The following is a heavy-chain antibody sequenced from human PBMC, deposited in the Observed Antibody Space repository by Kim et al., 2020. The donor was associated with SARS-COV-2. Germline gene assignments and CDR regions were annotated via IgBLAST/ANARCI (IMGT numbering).Heavy chain of an antibody. J-gene: IGHJ4*02. CDR2: IYYSGTT. Sequence: SETLSLTCTVSSGSISTSYYYWGWIRQPPGKGLEWIGNIYYSGTTYYDPSLKSRVTISVDTSNNQFSLKLSSVTAADTAVYYCARLLGDVVARSYYFDSWGQGTLVTVSS. V-gene: IGHV4-39*01. D-gene: IGHD5-12*01. CDR3: ARLLGDVVARSYYFDS. CDR1: SGSISTSYYY.